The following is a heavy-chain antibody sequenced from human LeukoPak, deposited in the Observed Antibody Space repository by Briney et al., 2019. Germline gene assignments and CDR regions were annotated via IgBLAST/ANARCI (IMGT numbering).Heavy chain of an antibody. Sequence: GASVKVSCKASGGTFSSYAISWVRQAPGQGLEWMGRIIPILGIANYAQKFQGRVTITADKSTSTAYMELSSLRSEDTAVYYCARTLSYSSDYWGQGTLVTVPS. V-gene: IGHV1-69*04. CDR1: GGTFSSYA. D-gene: IGHD6-13*01. J-gene: IGHJ4*02. CDR2: IIPILGIA. CDR3: ARTLSYSSDY.